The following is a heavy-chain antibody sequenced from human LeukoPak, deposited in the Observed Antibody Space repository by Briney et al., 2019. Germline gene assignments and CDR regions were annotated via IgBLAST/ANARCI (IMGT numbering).Heavy chain of an antibody. D-gene: IGHD6-13*01. J-gene: IGHJ6*03. CDR1: GGSISSYY. V-gene: IGHV4-59*01. CDR3: ARGQGEQQLVPYYYMDV. CDR2: IYYSGST. Sequence: SETLSLTCTVSGGSISSYYWSWIRQPPGKGLEWIGYIYYSGSTNYNPSLKSRVTISVDMSKNQFSLKLSSVTAADTAVYYCARGQGEQQLVPYYYMDVWGKGTTVTVSS.